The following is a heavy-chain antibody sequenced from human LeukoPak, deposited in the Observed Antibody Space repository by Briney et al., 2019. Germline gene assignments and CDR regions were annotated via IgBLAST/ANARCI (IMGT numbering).Heavy chain of an antibody. D-gene: IGHD5-18*01. CDR3: ARDLDSSGYDV. CDR2: INSEGSDT. V-gene: IGHV3-74*01. Sequence: PGGSLRLSCVASGFSFSNHWMHWVRQAPGKGPVWVSRINSEGSDTAYADSVKGRFTISRDNVKSTLFLQMSSLGADDTAVYYCARDLDSSGYDVWGQGTLVTVSS. CDR1: GFSFSNHW. J-gene: IGHJ4*02.